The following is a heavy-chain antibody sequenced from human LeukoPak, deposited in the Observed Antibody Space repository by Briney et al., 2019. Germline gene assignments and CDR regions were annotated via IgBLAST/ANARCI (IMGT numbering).Heavy chain of an antibody. CDR2: IYYSGST. V-gene: IGHV4-59*01. Sequence: SETLSLTCTVSGGSISSYYWSWIRQPPGKGLEWIGYIYYSGSTNYNPSLKSQVTISVDTSKNQFSLKLSSVTAADTAVYYCARAFHRGVIDYWGQGTLVTVSS. CDR1: GGSISSYY. CDR3: ARAFHRGVIDY. J-gene: IGHJ4*02. D-gene: IGHD3-10*01.